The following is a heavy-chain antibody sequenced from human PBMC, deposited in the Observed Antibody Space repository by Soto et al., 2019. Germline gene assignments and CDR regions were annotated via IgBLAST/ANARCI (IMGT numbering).Heavy chain of an antibody. CDR3: ARSVLGGYDSVDY. Sequence: EVQLVESGGGLVKPGGSLRLSCAASGFTFSSYSMNWVRQAPGKGLEWVSSISSSSSYIYYADSVKGRFTISRDNAKNSLYLQMNSLRAEDTAVYYCARSVLGGYDSVDYWGQGTLVTVSS. CDR2: ISSSSSYI. J-gene: IGHJ4*02. D-gene: IGHD5-12*01. CDR1: GFTFSSYS. V-gene: IGHV3-21*01.